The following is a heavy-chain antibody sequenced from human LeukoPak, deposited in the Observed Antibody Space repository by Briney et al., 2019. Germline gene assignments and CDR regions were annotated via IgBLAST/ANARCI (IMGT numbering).Heavy chain of an antibody. J-gene: IGHJ3*02. CDR1: GGSISNTRYY. CDR2: FYHGGST. Sequence: SETLSLTCTVSGGSISNTRYYWGWIRQPPGKGLEWIGSFYHGGSTYYNPSLKSRVTISVDRSKNQFSLKLSSVTAADTAVYYCARVTIAAAFDIWGQGTMVTVSS. CDR3: ARVTIAAAFDI. V-gene: IGHV4-39*07. D-gene: IGHD3-9*01.